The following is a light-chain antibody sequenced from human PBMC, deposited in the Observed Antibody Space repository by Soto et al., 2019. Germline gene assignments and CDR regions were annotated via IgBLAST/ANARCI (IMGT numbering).Light chain of an antibody. J-gene: IGLJ3*02. CDR3: QVWDTSSDPSWV. CDR1: HIGSKS. CDR2: YAS. V-gene: IGLV3-21*04. Sequence: SYVLTQPPSVSVAPGKTARITCGGNHIGSKSVHWYQQRPGQAPVLVIYYASDRPSGIPERFSGSNSGNTATLTISRVEAGXEXDYYCQVWDTSSDPSWVFGGGTQL.